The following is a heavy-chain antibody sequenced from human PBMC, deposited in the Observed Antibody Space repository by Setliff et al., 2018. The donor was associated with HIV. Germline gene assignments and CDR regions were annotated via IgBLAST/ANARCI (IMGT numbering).Heavy chain of an antibody. CDR2: INSDNGNT. V-gene: IGHV1-3*01. D-gene: IGHD2-2*01. CDR3: ARGGAREYQLLYNYFDP. Sequence: ASVKVSCKASGYTLSTYALYWVRQAPGQRLEWMGWINSDNGNTKFSQKFQGRLTITADTTASTAYMILSSLTSEDTAVYYCARGGAREYQLLYNYFDPWGQGTLVTVSS. J-gene: IGHJ5*02. CDR1: GYTLSTYA.